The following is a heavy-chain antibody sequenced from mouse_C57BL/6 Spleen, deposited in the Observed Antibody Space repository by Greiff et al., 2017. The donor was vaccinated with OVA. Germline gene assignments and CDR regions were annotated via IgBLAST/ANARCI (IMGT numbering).Heavy chain of an antibody. CDR2: IDPSDSYT. J-gene: IGHJ2*01. CDR3: ARRDYFDY. CDR1: GYTFTSYW. Sequence: VQLQQSGAELVRPGTSVKLSCKASGYTFTSYWMHWVKQRPGQGLEWIGVIDPSDSYTNYNQKFKGKATLTVDTSSSTAYMQLSSLTSEDSAVYYCARRDYFDYWGQGTTLTVSS. V-gene: IGHV1-59*01.